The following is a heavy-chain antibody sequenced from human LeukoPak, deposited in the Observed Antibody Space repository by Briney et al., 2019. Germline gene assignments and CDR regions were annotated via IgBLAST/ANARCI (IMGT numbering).Heavy chain of an antibody. CDR2: IIPIFGTA. CDR1: GGTFSSYA. J-gene: IGHJ4*02. Sequence: SVKVSCKASGGTFSSYAISWVRQAPGQGLEWMGGIIPIFGTANYAQKFQGRVTITADESTSTAYMELSSLRSEDTAVYYCATGGSYYDSSLGGYWGQGTLDTVSS. V-gene: IGHV1-69*01. CDR3: ATGGSYYDSSLGGY. D-gene: IGHD3-22*01.